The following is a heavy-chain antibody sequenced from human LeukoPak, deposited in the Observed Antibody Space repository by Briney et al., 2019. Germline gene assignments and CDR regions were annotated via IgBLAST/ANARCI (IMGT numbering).Heavy chain of an antibody. CDR2: IIPIFGTA. Sequence: SVKVSCKASGGTFSSYAISWVRQAPGQGLEWMGGIIPIFGTANYAQKFQGRVTITADESTSTAYMELSSLRSEDTAVYYCARSTYYYDSSGYGTPWFDPWGQGTLVAVSS. CDR1: GGTFSSYA. J-gene: IGHJ5*02. CDR3: ARSTYYYDSSGYGTPWFDP. D-gene: IGHD3-22*01. V-gene: IGHV1-69*13.